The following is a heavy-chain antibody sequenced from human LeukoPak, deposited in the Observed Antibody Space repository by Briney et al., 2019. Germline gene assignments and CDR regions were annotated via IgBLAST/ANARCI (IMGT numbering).Heavy chain of an antibody. CDR2: IYYSGST. V-gene: IGHV4-39*07. Sequence: SETLSLTCTVSGDSISSSSYYWGWIRQPPGKRLEWIGSIYYSGSTYYNPSLNSRVTISVDTSKNQFSLKLCSVTAADTAVYYCARYRPMATTPPYYFDYWGQGTLVTVSS. CDR3: ARYRPMATTPPYYFDY. J-gene: IGHJ4*02. CDR1: GDSISSSSYY. D-gene: IGHD5-24*01.